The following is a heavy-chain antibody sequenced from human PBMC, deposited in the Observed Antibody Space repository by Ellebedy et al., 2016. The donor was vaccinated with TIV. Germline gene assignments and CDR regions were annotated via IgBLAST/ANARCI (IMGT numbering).Heavy chain of an antibody. CDR3: ATFDLSSTSSAWFDP. J-gene: IGHJ5*02. V-gene: IGHV3-66*01. Sequence: GGSLRLSCAASGFTVSSNYMSWVRQAPGKGLEWVSVIYSGGSTYYADSVKGRFTISRDNSKNTLYLQMYSLRAEDTAVYYCATFDLSSTSSAWFDPWGQGTLVTVSS. CDR2: IYSGGST. D-gene: IGHD2-2*01. CDR1: GFTVSSNY.